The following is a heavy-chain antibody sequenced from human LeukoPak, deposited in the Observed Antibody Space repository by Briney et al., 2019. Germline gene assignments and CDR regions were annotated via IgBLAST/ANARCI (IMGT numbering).Heavy chain of an antibody. J-gene: IGHJ4*02. CDR2: ISSDGGST. V-gene: IGHV3-64*01. Sequence: PGGSLRLSCAASGFSFSIYPMHWVRQAPGKGLECVSSISSDGGSTCYSNSVKGRFTISRDNAKNSLYLQMNSLRAEDTAVYYCARETPDSSGWDWGQGTLVTVSS. D-gene: IGHD6-19*01. CDR1: GFSFSIYP. CDR3: ARETPDSSGWD.